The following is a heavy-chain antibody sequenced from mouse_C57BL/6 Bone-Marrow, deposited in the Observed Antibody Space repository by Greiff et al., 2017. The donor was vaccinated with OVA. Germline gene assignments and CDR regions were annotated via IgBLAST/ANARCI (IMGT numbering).Heavy chain of an antibody. CDR1: GFTFSNYG. D-gene: IGHD2-2*01. V-gene: IGHV5-6*01. CDR2: ISSGGSST. Sequence: DVQLVESGGGLVKPGGSLKLSCAASGFTFSNYGMSWVRQPPDKGLEWVANISSGGSSTYYPDSVKGRFTISRDTAKNTQYLQMSSLKSDDTAMEYCVRQGVGGYDVHFDYWGQGTTLTVSS. CDR3: VRQGVGGYDVHFDY. J-gene: IGHJ2*01.